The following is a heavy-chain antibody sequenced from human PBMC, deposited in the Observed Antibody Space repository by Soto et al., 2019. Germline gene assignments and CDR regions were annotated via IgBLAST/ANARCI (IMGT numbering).Heavy chain of an antibody. Sequence: SVKVSCKASGGTFSSYAISWVRQAPGQGLEWMGGIIPIFGTANYAQKFQGRVTITADKSTSTAYLQWSSLRASDTAMYYCARLSGCSNGVCYKFDYWGQGTLVTVSS. J-gene: IGHJ4*02. V-gene: IGHV1-69*06. CDR1: GGTFSSYA. CDR3: ARLSGCSNGVCYKFDY. CDR2: IIPIFGTA. D-gene: IGHD2-8*01.